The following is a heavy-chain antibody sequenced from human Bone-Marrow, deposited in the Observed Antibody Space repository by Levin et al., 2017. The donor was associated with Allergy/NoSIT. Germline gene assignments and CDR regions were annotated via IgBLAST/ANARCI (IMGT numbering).Heavy chain of an antibody. D-gene: IGHD1-1*01. Sequence: GGSLRLSCAASGFIFSNAWMSWDRQAPGKGLEWVGRIKSKADGGTTDFAAPVKGRFTISRDDSRGTLYLQMNSLTTEDTAVYYCTTGTTGTTYGWGQGTLVTVSS. CDR2: IKSKADGGTT. J-gene: IGHJ4*02. V-gene: IGHV3-15*01. CDR1: GFIFSNAW. CDR3: TTGTTGTTYG.